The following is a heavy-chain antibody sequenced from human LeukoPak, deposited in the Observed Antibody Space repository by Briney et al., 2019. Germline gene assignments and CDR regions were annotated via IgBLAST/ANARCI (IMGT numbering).Heavy chain of an antibody. CDR2: IRYDGSNK. CDR1: GFTFSSYG. CDR3: AKDRQSIAAAGHFDY. V-gene: IGHV3-30*02. J-gene: IGHJ4*02. D-gene: IGHD6-13*01. Sequence: PGGSLRLSCAASGFTFSSYGMHWVRQAPGKGLEWVAFIRYDGSNKYYADSVKGRFTISRDNSKNTLYLQMNSLRAEDTAVYYCAKDRQSIAAAGHFDYWGQGTLVTVSS.